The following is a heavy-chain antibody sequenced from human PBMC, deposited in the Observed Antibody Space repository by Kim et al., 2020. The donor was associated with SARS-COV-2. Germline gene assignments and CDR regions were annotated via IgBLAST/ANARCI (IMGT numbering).Heavy chain of an antibody. V-gene: IGHV1-24*01. Sequence: ASVKVSCKVSGYTLTELSMHWVRQAPGKGLEWMGGFDPEDGETIYAQKFQGIVTMTEDTSTDTAYMELSSLRSEDTAVYYCATGRVAGPPAWFDPWGQGTLVTVSS. CDR3: ATGRVAGPPAWFDP. D-gene: IGHD2-15*01. J-gene: IGHJ5*02. CDR2: FDPEDGET. CDR1: GYTLTELS.